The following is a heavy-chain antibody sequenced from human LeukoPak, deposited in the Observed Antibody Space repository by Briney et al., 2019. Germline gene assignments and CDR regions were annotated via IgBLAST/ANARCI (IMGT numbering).Heavy chain of an antibody. CDR2: IYYSGST. J-gene: IGHJ4*01. CDR1: GGSISRYY. V-gene: IGHV4-59*01. D-gene: IGHD5-12*01. CDR3: ARLSYSGYDFDY. Sequence: SETLSLTCTVSGGSISRYYWTWIRQPPGKGLEWIGYIYYSGSTNYNPSLKSRVTISVDTSKNQFSLKLSSVTAADTAVYYCARLSYSGYDFDYWGQEPWSPSPQ.